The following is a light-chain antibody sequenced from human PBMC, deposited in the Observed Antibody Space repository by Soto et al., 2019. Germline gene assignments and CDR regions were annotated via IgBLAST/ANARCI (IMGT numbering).Light chain of an antibody. V-gene: IGLV1-36*01. Sequence: SVLTQPPSVSEAPRQRVTISCSGSSSNIGNNGVNWYQQLPGKAPRLLIYYDDLVPSGVSDRFSGSKSGTSASLAISGLQSDDEADYYCAAWDDSLNGYVFGTGTKLTVL. CDR2: YDD. CDR3: AAWDDSLNGYV. J-gene: IGLJ1*01. CDR1: SSNIGNNG.